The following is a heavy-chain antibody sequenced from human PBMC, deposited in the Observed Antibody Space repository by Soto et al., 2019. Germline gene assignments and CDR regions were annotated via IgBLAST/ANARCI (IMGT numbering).Heavy chain of an antibody. CDR3: AKKHSGSSLAY. J-gene: IGHJ4*02. CDR1: GYTFISSD. CDR2: MNPNTGYT. Sequence: QVQLVQSGAEVKKPGASVKVSCKTSGYTFISSDINWVRQAPGQGLEWVGLMNPNTGYTESAGKFKDRVTMTRDVSINTAYLELSGLTSDDTAVYFCAKKHSGSSLAYWGQGSLVSVSS. V-gene: IGHV1-8*01. D-gene: IGHD6-6*01.